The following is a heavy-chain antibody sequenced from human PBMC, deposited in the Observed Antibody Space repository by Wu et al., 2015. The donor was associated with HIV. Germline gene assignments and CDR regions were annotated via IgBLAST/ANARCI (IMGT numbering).Heavy chain of an antibody. CDR2: INPNSGGT. D-gene: IGHD2-2*01. V-gene: IGHV1-2*02. Sequence: QVQLVQSGAEVKKPGASVKVSCKASGYTFTGYYMHWVRQAPGQGLEWMGWINPNSGGTNYAQKFQGRVTMTRDTSISTAYMELSRLRSDDTAVYYCARVDCSSTSCKLPAFDYWGQGTLVTVSS. CDR3: ARVDCSSTSCKLPAFDY. CDR1: GYTFTGYY. J-gene: IGHJ4*02.